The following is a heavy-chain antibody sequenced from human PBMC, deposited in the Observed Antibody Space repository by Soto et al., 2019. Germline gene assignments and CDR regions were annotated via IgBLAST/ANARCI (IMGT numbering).Heavy chain of an antibody. J-gene: IGHJ6*02. CDR1: GYTLTSYA. V-gene: IGHV1-3*01. CDR3: ATDLKDIVVEPTNQDYYYYYGMDV. Sequence: ASVKVSCKASGYTLTSYAMHWVRQAPGQRLEWMGWINAGNCNTKYSQTLQNRVTITRDRSASTAYMELSSLKVEDTAVYYCATDLKDIVVEPTNQDYYYYYGMDVWGQGTTVTVS. D-gene: IGHD2-2*01. CDR2: INAGNCNT.